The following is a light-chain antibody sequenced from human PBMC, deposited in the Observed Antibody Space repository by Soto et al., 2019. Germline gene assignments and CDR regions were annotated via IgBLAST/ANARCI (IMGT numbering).Light chain of an antibody. CDR1: SGSIASNY. V-gene: IGLV6-57*04. J-gene: IGLJ1*01. CDR2: EDN. CDR3: QSYDSSSFYV. Sequence: NFMLTQPHSVSESPGKTVTISCTRSSGSIASNYVQWYQQRPGSAPTTVIYEDNQRPSGVPDRFSGSIDSSSNSASLTSSGLRTEDEADYCCQSYDSSSFYVFGTGTKVTVL.